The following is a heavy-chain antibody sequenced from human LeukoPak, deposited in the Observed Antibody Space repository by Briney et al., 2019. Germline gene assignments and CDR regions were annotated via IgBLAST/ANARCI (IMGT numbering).Heavy chain of an antibody. Sequence: SQTLSLTCTVSGDSISSSNYYWGWIRQPPGKGLQWIGNIYYTGSTYHNPSLKSRVTISVDTSNSQCSLKLSSVTAADTAVYFCARHAVAYSSGFYWGQGTLATVSS. J-gene: IGHJ4*02. CDR1: GDSISSSNYY. CDR3: ARHAVAYSSGFY. CDR2: IYYTGST. V-gene: IGHV4-39*01. D-gene: IGHD6-19*01.